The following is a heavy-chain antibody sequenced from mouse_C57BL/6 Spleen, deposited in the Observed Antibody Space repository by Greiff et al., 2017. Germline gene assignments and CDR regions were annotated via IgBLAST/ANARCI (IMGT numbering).Heavy chain of an antibody. CDR1: GYTFTSYW. D-gene: IGHD4-1*01. J-gene: IGHJ2*01. V-gene: IGHV1-52*01. CDR2: IDPSDSET. CDR3: ALTGTGPFDY. Sequence: QVQLKQPGAELVRPGSSVKLSCKASGYTFTSYWMHWVKQRPIQGLEWIGNIDPSDSETHYNQKFKDKATLTVDKSSSTAYMQLSSLTSEDSAVYYCALTGTGPFDYWGQGTTLTVSS.